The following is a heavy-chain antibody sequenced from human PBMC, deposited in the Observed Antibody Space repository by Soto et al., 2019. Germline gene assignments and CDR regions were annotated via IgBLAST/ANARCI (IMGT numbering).Heavy chain of an antibody. CDR3: ARVGSSWSFDY. Sequence: QAQLVESGGGVVQPGRSLRLSCAASGFTFSSYGMHWVSQAPGKGLEWVAIIWYDGSNKYYADSVKGRFTISRDSSKNTLYLQMNSLRAEDTTVYYCARVGSSWSFDYWGQGTLVTVSS. CDR2: IWYDGSNK. J-gene: IGHJ4*02. D-gene: IGHD6-13*01. CDR1: GFTFSSYG. V-gene: IGHV3-33*01.